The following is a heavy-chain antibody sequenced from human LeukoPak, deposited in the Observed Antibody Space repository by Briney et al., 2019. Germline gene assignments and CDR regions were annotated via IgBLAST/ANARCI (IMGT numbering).Heavy chain of an antibody. Sequence: PGGSLRLSCAASGFSLSNYWMNWVRQAPGKGLEWVANIKQDGSEKNYVDSVKGRFTISRDNAKNSLYLQMNSLRAEDTAVYYCARSHLTAGTLVWFDPWGQGTLVTVSS. CDR2: IKQDGSEK. V-gene: IGHV3-7*01. D-gene: IGHD6-13*01. J-gene: IGHJ5*02. CDR1: GFSLSNYW. CDR3: ARSHLTAGTLVWFDP.